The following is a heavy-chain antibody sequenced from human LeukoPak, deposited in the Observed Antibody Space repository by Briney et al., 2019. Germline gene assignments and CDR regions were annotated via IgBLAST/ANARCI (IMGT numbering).Heavy chain of an antibody. V-gene: IGHV4-4*02. Sequence: SETLSLTCAVSGDSITNGNWWSWVRQPPGKGLDWIGEIYHSGRTNYGPSLKSRVIISVDKSKNQFSLKLNSVTAADTAVYYCARGRTSLTTSLDFDYWGQGTLVTVSS. CDR2: IYHSGRT. CDR1: GDSITNGNW. D-gene: IGHD4-17*01. J-gene: IGHJ4*02. CDR3: ARGRTSLTTSLDFDY.